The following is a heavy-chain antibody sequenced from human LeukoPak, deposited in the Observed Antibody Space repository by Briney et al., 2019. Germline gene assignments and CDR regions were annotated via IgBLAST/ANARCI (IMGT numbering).Heavy chain of an antibody. CDR2: IYYSGST. CDR3: ARHGDPVTQDAFDI. V-gene: IGHV4-39*01. CDR1: GGSISSSSHY. Sequence: SETLSLTCTVSGGSISSSSHYWGWIRQPPGKGLEWIGSIYYSGSTYYNPSLKSRVTISVDTSKNQFSLKLSSVTAADTAVYYCARHGDPVTQDAFDIWGQGTMVTVSS. J-gene: IGHJ3*02. D-gene: IGHD4-17*01.